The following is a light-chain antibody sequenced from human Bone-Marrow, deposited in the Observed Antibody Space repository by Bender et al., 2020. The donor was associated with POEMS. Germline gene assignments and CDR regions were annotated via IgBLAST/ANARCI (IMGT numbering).Light chain of an antibody. CDR2: EVS. CDR3: CSFVSDSTYV. CDR1: NDDIGRFDL. Sequence: QSALTQPASMSGPLGQSITIPCHGNNDDIGRFDLVAWYQQYPGKAPKVIVYEVSKRPSGVSDRFSGSKSGNTASLTISGLQAEDEADYYCCSFVSDSTYVFGTGTKVTIL. J-gene: IGLJ1*01. V-gene: IGLV2-23*02.